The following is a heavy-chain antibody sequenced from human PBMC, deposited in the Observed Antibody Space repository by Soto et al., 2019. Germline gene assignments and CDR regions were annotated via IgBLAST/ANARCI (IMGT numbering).Heavy chain of an antibody. J-gene: IGHJ6*02. CDR2: IYYSGST. Sequence: PSETLSLTCTVSGGSISSGGYYWRWIRQHPGKGLEWIGYIYYSGSTYYNPSLKSRVTISVDTSKNQFSLKLSSVTAADTAVYYCAREVGQQLVREYYYYGMDVWGQGTTVTVSS. CDR1: GGSISSGGYY. V-gene: IGHV4-31*02. CDR3: AREVGQQLVREYYYYGMDV. D-gene: IGHD6-13*01.